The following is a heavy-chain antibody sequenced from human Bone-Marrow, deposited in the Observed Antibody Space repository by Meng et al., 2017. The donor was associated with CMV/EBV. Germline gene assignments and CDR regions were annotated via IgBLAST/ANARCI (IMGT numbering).Heavy chain of an antibody. CDR3: VKGVTVTTLDY. D-gene: IGHD4-17*01. CDR1: GFTFRSHA. Sequence: GESLKISCAASGFTFRSHAMSWVRQAPGKGLEWVSHISGSGGSTYYADSVKGRFTISRDNSKNTLYLQMNSLRAEDTALYFCVKGVTVTTLDYWGRGTRVTVSS. CDR2: ISGSGGST. V-gene: IGHV3-23*01. J-gene: IGHJ4*02.